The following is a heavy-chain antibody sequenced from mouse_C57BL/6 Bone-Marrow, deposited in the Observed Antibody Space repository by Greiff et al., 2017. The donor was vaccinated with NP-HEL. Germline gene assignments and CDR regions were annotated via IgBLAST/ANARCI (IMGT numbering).Heavy chain of an antibody. CDR3: ARVDYDSSYVGYDFDY. CDR1: GYTFTSYC. Sequence: QVQLQQSGAELVKPGASVKLSCKASGYTFTSYCISWVKQRPGQGLEWIGEIYPRSGNTNYNEKFKGKATLTADKSSSTAYMELSSLTSEDSAVYFCARVDYDSSYVGYDFDYWGQGTTLTVSS. V-gene: IGHV1-81*01. CDR2: IYPRSGNT. J-gene: IGHJ2*01. D-gene: IGHD1-1*01.